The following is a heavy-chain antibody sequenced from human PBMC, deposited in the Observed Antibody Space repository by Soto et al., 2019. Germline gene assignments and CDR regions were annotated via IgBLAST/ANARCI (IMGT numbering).Heavy chain of an antibody. Sequence: QVQLVQSGAEVKKPGASVKLSCRTSGYTFTHYYMHWVRQAPGQGLEWLALINPASGSTNYAQDFQGRGTLTMDTSTTTVSVDLSDLRAEDAAIFYCARDLAAGDHWGQGTLVTVSS. CDR3: ARDLAAGDH. D-gene: IGHD6-13*01. V-gene: IGHV1-46*01. CDR2: INPASGST. J-gene: IGHJ4*02. CDR1: GYTFTHYY.